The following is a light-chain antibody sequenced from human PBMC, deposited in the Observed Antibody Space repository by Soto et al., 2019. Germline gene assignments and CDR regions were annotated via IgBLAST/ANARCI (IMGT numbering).Light chain of an antibody. Sequence: EIVLTQSPVTLSLSPLERASLSCRASQSVSNNYLAWYQQKPGQAPRLLIYGASNRATGIPDRFSGSGSGTDFTLTISRLEPEDFAVYYCQQYGSSGTFGQGTKVDIK. CDR2: GAS. V-gene: IGKV3-20*01. CDR1: QSVSNNY. J-gene: IGKJ1*01. CDR3: QQYGSSGT.